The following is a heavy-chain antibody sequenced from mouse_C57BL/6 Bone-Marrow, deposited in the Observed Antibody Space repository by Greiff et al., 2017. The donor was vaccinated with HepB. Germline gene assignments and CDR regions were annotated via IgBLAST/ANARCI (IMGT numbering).Heavy chain of an antibody. CDR2: IDPSDSYT. CDR3: ARSLLRYAMDY. D-gene: IGHD1-1*01. CDR1: GYTFTSYW. V-gene: IGHV1-69*01. J-gene: IGHJ4*01. Sequence: VQLQQPGAELVMPGASVKLSCKASGYTFTSYWMHWVKQRPGQGLEWIGEIDPSDSYTNYNQKFKGKSTLTVDKSSSTAYMQLSSLTSEDSAVYYCARSLLRYAMDYWGQVTSVTVSS.